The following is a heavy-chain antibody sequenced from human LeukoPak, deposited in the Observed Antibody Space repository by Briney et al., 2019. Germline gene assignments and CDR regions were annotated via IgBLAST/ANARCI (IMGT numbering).Heavy chain of an antibody. CDR1: GFTFDDYA. Sequence: PGGSLRLSCAASGFTFDDYAMHWVRQAPVKGLEWVANIKQDGSEKYYVDSVKGRFTISRDNAKNSLYLQMSSLRAEDTAVYYCARDHYSSGWTAYYYYGMDVWGQGTTVTVSS. V-gene: IGHV3-7*01. D-gene: IGHD6-19*01. J-gene: IGHJ6*02. CDR3: ARDHYSSGWTAYYYYGMDV. CDR2: IKQDGSEK.